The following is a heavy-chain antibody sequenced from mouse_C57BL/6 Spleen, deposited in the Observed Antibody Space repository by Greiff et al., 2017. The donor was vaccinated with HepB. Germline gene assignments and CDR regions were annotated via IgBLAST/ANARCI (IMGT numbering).Heavy chain of an antibody. V-gene: IGHV1-61*01. J-gene: IGHJ1*03. CDR1: GYTFTSYW. Sequence: QVQLQQPGAELVRPGSSVKLSCKASGYTFTSYWMDWVKQRPGQGLEWIGNIYPSDSETHYNQKFKDKATLTVDKSSSTAYMQLSSLTSEDSAVYYCAREGYDYDVEYFDVWGTGTTVTVSS. D-gene: IGHD2-4*01. CDR2: IYPSDSET. CDR3: AREGYDYDVEYFDV.